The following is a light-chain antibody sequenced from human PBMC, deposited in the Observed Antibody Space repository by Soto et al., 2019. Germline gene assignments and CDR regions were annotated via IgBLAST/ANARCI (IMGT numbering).Light chain of an antibody. V-gene: IGKV1-5*03. CDR2: GAS. CDR3: QQLKSSPFT. J-gene: IGKJ3*01. CDR1: ESISTW. Sequence: DIQMTQSPSSLSASVGDRVTITCRASESISTWLAWYQQKPGKAPKLLIYGASSLESGVPPRFSGDGSGTEFTLTISSLQPEDFVTYYCQQLKSSPFTFGPGTKVDIK.